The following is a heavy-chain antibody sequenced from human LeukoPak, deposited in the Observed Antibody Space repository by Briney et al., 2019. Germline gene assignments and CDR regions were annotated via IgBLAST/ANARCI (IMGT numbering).Heavy chain of an antibody. Sequence: ASVKVSCKASGYTFTSYGISWVRQAPGQGLEWMVWISAYNGNTNYAQKLQGRVTMTTDTSTSTAYMELRSLRSDDTAVYYCARDLGYLAVAGFDYWGQGTLVTVSS. CDR3: ARDLGYLAVAGFDY. CDR1: GYTFTSYG. CDR2: ISAYNGNT. V-gene: IGHV1-18*01. J-gene: IGHJ4*02. D-gene: IGHD6-19*01.